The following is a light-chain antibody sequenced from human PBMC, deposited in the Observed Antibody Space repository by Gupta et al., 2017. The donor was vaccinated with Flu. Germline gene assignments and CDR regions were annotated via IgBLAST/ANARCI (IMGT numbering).Light chain of an antibody. CDR3: SSYTRTSKV. J-gene: IGLJ1*01. CDR2: EVS. CDR1: NSDIGEYNY. V-gene: IGLV2-14*01. Sequence: QSALTQPASVSGSPGQSIIISCTATNSDIGEYNYVSWHQQHPGKATKVIMYEVSRRPSGVSHRFFGAKSGNKAYLKISGLQAEDYAAEYCSSYTRTSKVFGPGTKVTVI.